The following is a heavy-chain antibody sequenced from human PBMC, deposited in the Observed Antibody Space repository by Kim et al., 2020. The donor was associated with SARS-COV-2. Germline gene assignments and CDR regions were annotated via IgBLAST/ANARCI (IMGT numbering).Heavy chain of an antibody. CDR1: GFTFDDYA. Sequence: LRLSCAASGFTFDDYAMHWVRQAPGKGLEWVSGISWNSGSIGYADSVKGRFTISRDNAKNSLYLQMNSLRAEDTALYYCARLITVAGTRCFDPWGQGTLVTVSS. CDR3: ARLITVAGTRCFDP. J-gene: IGHJ5*02. CDR2: ISWNSGSI. V-gene: IGHV3-9*01. D-gene: IGHD6-19*01.